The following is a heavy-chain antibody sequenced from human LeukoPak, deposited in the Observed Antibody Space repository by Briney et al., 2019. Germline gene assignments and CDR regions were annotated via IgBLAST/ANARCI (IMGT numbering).Heavy chain of an antibody. CDR1: GFTVSSNY. V-gene: IGHV3-66*01. J-gene: IGHJ4*02. Sequence: GGSLRLSCAASGFTVSSNYMSWVRQAPGKGLEWVSVIYSGGSTYYADSVKGRFTISRDNAKNSLYLQMNSLRAEDTAVYYCARDFHETGGYPGNYWGQGTLVTVSS. D-gene: IGHD2-8*02. CDR3: ARDFHETGGYPGNY. CDR2: IYSGGST.